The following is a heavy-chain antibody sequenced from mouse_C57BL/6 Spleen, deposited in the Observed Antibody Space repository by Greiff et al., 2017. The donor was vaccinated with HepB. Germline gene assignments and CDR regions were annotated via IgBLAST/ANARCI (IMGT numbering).Heavy chain of an antibody. D-gene: IGHD1-1*01. CDR2: ISSGSSTI. Sequence: EVQLVESGGGLVKPGGSLKLSCAASGFTFSDYGMHWVRQAPEKGLEWVAYISSGSSTIYYADTVKGRFTISRDNAKNTLFLQMTSLRSEDTAMYYCASFDYGSSYWYFDVWGTGTTVTVSS. CDR1: GFTFSDYG. CDR3: ASFDYGSSYWYFDV. J-gene: IGHJ1*03. V-gene: IGHV5-17*01.